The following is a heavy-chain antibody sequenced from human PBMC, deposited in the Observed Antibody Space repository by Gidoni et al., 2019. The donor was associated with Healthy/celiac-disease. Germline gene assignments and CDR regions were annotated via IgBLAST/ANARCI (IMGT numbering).Heavy chain of an antibody. CDR3: TLYCSSTSCYIGRAFDI. Sequence: EVQLVESGGGLVKPGGSLRLPGEASGSTSGNAWWGGVRQAPGKGLEWVGRIKNKTDGGTTDYAAPVKGRFTISRDDSKNTLYLQMNSLKTEDTAVYYYTLYCSSTSCYIGRAFDIWGQGTMVTVSS. D-gene: IGHD2-2*02. CDR1: GSTSGNAW. V-gene: IGHV3-15*01. J-gene: IGHJ3*02. CDR2: IKNKTDGGTT.